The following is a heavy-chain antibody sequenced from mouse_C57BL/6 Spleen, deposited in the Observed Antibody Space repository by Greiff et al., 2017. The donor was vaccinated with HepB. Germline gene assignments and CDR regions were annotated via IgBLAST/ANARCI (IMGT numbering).Heavy chain of an antibody. CDR2: ISSGSSTI. CDR3: ARRGDYFDY. V-gene: IGHV5-17*01. CDR1: GFTFSDYG. Sequence: EVMLVESGGGLVKPGGSLELSCAASGFTFSDYGMHWVRQAPEKGLEWVAYISSGSSTIYYADTVKGGFTISRDNAKNTLFLQMTSLRSEDTAMYYFARRGDYFDYWGQGTTLTVSS. J-gene: IGHJ2*01.